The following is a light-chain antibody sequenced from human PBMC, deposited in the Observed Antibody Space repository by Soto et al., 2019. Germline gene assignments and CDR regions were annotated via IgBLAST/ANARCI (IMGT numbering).Light chain of an antibody. CDR1: QRIGGY. J-gene: IGKJ4*01. V-gene: IGKV1-39*01. CDR3: QQSYTTPLT. Sequence: DIQMTQSPSSLSASVGDRVTITCRASQRIGGYLNWYQQNPGKAPKLLIYAASVLQSGVPSRFSGSASGTEFPLTINSLQPEDIATYSCQQSYTTPLTFGGGTKVQIK. CDR2: AAS.